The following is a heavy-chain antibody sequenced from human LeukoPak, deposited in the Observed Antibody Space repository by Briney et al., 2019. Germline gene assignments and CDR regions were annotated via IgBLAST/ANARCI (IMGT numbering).Heavy chain of an antibody. CDR1: GFTVSSNY. V-gene: IGHV3-66*01. Sequence: GGSLRLSCAASGFTVSSNYMSWVRQAPGKGLEWVSVIYSGGRTYYADSVKGRFTISRDNSKNTLYLQMNSLRAEDTALYYCARSTIFGVVISDYWGQGTLVTVSS. D-gene: IGHD3-3*01. CDR3: ARSTIFGVVISDY. J-gene: IGHJ4*02. CDR2: IYSGGRT.